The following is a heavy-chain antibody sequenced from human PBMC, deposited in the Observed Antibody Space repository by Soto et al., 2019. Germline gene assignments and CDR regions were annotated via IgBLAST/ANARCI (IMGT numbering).Heavy chain of an antibody. CDR1: GFTFNNYG. Sequence: QVQLVESGGGVVQPGGSLRLSCAASGFTFNNYGMHWVRQAPGKGLEWVAVESHEGSVQYYADSAKGQFTISRDNSKNTLYLQMNSLRDDDTAVYYCAKEISPKAGKWYFDLWGRGTLVTVSS. D-gene: IGHD6-19*01. CDR2: ESHEGSVQ. CDR3: AKEISPKAGKWYFDL. V-gene: IGHV3-30*18. J-gene: IGHJ2*01.